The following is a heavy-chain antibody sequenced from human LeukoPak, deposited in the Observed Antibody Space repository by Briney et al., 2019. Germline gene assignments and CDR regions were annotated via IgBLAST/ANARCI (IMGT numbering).Heavy chain of an antibody. CDR1: GGSISSYY. D-gene: IGHD3-10*01. J-gene: IGHJ4*02. V-gene: IGHV4-59*01. Sequence: SETLSLTCTVSGGSISSYYWSWVRQPPGKGLEWIGYIYYSGSTNYNTSLKSRVTISVDTSKNQFSLKLSSVTAADTAVYYCARVRRPTYYYGPGSYETYYFDYWGQGTLVTVSS. CDR2: IYYSGST. CDR3: ARVRRPTYYYGPGSYETYYFDY.